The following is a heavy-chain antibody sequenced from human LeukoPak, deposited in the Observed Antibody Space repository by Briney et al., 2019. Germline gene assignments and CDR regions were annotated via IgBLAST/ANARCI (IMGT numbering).Heavy chain of an antibody. CDR3: ARGGTFVSDY. CDR2: IKTDGSEK. CDR1: GFTFRTFW. Sequence: GGSLRLSCAASGFTFRTFWMSWVRQAPGKGLEWVANIKTDGSEKYYVDSKKGRFTVSRDNAKNSLYLQMDSLRAEDTAVYYCARGGTFVSDYWGQGTLVTVSS. J-gene: IGHJ4*02. D-gene: IGHD1-1*01. V-gene: IGHV3-7*01.